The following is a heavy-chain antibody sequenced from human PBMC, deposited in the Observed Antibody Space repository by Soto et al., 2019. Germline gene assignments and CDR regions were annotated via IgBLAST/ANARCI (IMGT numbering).Heavy chain of an antibody. J-gene: IGHJ6*02. CDR2: IIPIFGTA. CDR1: GGTFSSYA. D-gene: IGHD3-3*01. Sequence: SVKVSCKASGGTFSSYAISWVRQAPGQGLEWMGGIIPIFGTANYAQKFQGRVTITADESTSTAYMELSSLRSEDTAVYYCAVNYDFWSGSESGYYYYYYGMDVWGQGTTVTVSS. CDR3: AVNYDFWSGSESGYYYYYYGMDV. V-gene: IGHV1-69*13.